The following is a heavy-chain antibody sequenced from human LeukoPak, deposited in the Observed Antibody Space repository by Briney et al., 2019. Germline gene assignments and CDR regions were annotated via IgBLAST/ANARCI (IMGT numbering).Heavy chain of an antibody. CDR2: IYYSGST. D-gene: IGHD3-22*01. J-gene: IGHJ4*02. V-gene: IGHV4-30-4*01. Sequence: SETLSLTCTVSGGSISSGDYYWSWIRQPPGKGLEWIGYIYYSGSTYYNPSLKSRVTISVDTSKNQFSLKLSSVTAADTAVYYCARVGYYYDSSGYSSYYFDYWGQGTLVTVSS. CDR1: GGSISSGDYY. CDR3: ARVGYYYDSSGYSSYYFDY.